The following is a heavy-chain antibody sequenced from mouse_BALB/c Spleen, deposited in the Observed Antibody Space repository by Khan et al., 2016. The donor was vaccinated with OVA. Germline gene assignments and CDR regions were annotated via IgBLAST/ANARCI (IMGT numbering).Heavy chain of an antibody. Sequence: QVRLQQSGPGILQPSQTLSLTCSFSGFSLSTSGMGVNWIRQPSGKGLEWLALLYWDDDKRYNPSLKSRLTISKDTSRNQVFLKITSVDTADTATYYCARSSGYSYYYAMDYWGQGTSVTVSS. CDR2: LYWDDDK. D-gene: IGHD3-1*01. CDR3: ARSSGYSYYYAMDY. V-gene: IGHV8-12*01. J-gene: IGHJ4*01. CDR1: GFSLSTSGMG.